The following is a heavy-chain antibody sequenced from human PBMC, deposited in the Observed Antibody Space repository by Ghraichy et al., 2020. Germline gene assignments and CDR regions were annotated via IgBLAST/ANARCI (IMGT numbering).Heavy chain of an antibody. Sequence: GESLNISCAASGFTFISYSMNWVRQAPGKGLEWVSYISAGSSSTYYADSVKGRFTISRDDAKNSLYLQMISLRAEDTAIYYCTRDIDFWGQGTLVTVSS. J-gene: IGHJ4*02. CDR3: TRDIDF. CDR2: ISAGSSST. V-gene: IGHV3-48*04. CDR1: GFTFISYS.